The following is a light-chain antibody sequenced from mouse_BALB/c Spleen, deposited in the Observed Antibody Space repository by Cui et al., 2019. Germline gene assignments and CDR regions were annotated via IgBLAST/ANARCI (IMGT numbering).Light chain of an antibody. CDR2: KAS. V-gene: IGKV10-94*01. CDR3: QQGQSYPYT. Sequence: DIQMNQSPSSLSASLGDTITITCHASQNINVWLSWYQQKPGNIPKLLIYKASNLHTGVPSRFSGSGSGTGFTLTISSLPPEDIATYYCQQGQSYPYTFGGGTKLEIK. CDR1: QNINVW. J-gene: IGKJ2*01.